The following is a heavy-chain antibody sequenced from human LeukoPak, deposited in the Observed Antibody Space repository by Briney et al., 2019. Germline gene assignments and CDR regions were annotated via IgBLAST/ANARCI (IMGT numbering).Heavy chain of an antibody. CDR2: ISGSGGST. CDR3: ASFFFEWLIRPFDY. CDR1: GFTFSSYA. D-gene: IGHD3-3*01. J-gene: IGHJ4*01. V-gene: IGHV3-23*01. Sequence: GGSLRLSCAASGFTFSSYAMSWVRQAPGKGLEWVSAISGSGGSTYYADSVKGRFTISRDNSKNTLYLQMNSLRAEDTAVYYCASFFFEWLIRPFDYWGQGTLGNGSS.